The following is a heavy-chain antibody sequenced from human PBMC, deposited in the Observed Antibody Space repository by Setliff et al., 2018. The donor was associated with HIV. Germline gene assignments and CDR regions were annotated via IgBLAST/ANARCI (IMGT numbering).Heavy chain of an antibody. CDR3: ARGAARQVDY. CDR1: GYTFTYLF. V-gene: IGHV1-2*02. J-gene: IGHJ4*02. D-gene: IGHD6-6*01. CDR2: INPKSGDT. Sequence: ASVKVSCKASGYTFTYLFIHWVRLAPGRGLEWMGVINPKSGDTNYAQKFQGRVTMTRDTSISTAYMELSRVRSDDTAVYYCARGAARQVDYWGQGTLVTVSS.